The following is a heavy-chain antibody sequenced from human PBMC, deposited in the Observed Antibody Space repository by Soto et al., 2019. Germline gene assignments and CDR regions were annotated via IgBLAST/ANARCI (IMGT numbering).Heavy chain of an antibody. D-gene: IGHD4-4*01. J-gene: IGHJ6*02. CDR3: ARDYSSQTSYYYFDMDV. Sequence: GGSLRLSCAASGFTFSSYTMNWVRLAPGKGLEWVSSISSSTSYKYYAYSVKGRFTISRDNAKNSLYLQMNSLRAEDTAVYYCARDYSSQTSYYYFDMDVWGQGTTVTVSS. V-gene: IGHV3-21*01. CDR2: ISSSTSYK. CDR1: GFTFSSYT.